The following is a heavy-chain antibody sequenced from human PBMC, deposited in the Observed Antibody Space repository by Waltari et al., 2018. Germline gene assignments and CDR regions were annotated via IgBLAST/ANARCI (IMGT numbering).Heavy chain of an antibody. CDR1: GFTLSSYS. D-gene: IGHD4-17*01. CDR2: ISSSSSTI. V-gene: IGHV3-48*01. Sequence: EVQLVESGGGLVQPGGALRLSCAASGFTLSSYSMNWVSKAPGKGLEWVSYISSSSSTIYYADSVKGRFTISRDNAKNSLYLQMNSLRAEDTAVYYCAIYGDYGDYHFNYWGQGTLVTVSS. CDR3: AIYGDYGDYHFNY. J-gene: IGHJ4*02.